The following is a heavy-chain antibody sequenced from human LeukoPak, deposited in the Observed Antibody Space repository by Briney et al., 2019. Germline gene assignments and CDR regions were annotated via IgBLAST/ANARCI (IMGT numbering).Heavy chain of an antibody. Sequence: GGSLRLSCAASGFTFSSYSMNWVRQAPGKGLEWVSSISSGSSYIYYADSVKGRFTISRDNAKNSLYLQMNSLRAEDTAVYYCARVVAAAGNFDYWGQGTLVTVSS. D-gene: IGHD6-13*01. CDR1: GFTFSSYS. CDR3: ARVVAAAGNFDY. V-gene: IGHV3-21*01. J-gene: IGHJ4*02. CDR2: ISSGSSYI.